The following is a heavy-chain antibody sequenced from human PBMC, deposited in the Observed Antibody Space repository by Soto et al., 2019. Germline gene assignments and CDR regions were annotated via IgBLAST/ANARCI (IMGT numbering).Heavy chain of an antibody. V-gene: IGHV1-18*01. CDR2: IRAYNGNT. CDR1: GYTFTSYG. Sequence: QVQLVQSGAEVKKPGASVKVSCKASGYTFTSYGISWVRQAPGQGIEWMGWIRAYNGNTNYAQRPQGRVTITTATSTSTGYMELRGLRSDDTAVYYCASPLGSGNWNYGFEYGMDVWGPGTTVTVSS. J-gene: IGHJ6*02. D-gene: IGHD1-7*01. CDR3: ASPLGSGNWNYGFEYGMDV.